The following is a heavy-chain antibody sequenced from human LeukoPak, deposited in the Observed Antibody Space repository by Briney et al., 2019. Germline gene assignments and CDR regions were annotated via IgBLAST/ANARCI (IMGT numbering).Heavy chain of an antibody. V-gene: IGHV1-69*06. CDR2: IIPISGTT. D-gene: IGHD6-13*01. Sequence: SVKVSCKASGGSFSTSTISWVRQAPGQGLEWMGGIIPISGTTHYAQKFQGRVTITADRSTGTAYMELSSLTSEDTAVYYCARGQPYSSSWYWFDPWGQGTLVTVSS. J-gene: IGHJ5*02. CDR3: ARGQPYSSSWYWFDP. CDR1: GGSFSTST.